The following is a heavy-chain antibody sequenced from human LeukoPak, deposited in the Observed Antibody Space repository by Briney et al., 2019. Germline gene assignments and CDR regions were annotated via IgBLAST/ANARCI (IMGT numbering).Heavy chain of an antibody. CDR2: IIPIFGTA. CDR3: ARAAITERRYDFWSGYYQYNWFDP. D-gene: IGHD3-3*01. CDR1: GGTFSSYA. Sequence: SVKVSCKASGGTFSSYAISWVRQAPGQGLEWMGGIIPIFGTANYAQKFQGRVTITADKSTSTAYMELSSLRSEDTAVYYCARAAITERRYDFWSGYYQYNWFDPWGQGTLVTVSS. J-gene: IGHJ5*02. V-gene: IGHV1-69*06.